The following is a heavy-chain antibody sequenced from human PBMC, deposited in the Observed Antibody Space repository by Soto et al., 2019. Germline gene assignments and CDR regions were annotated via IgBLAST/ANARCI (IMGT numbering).Heavy chain of an antibody. Sequence: SETLSLTCTVSGGSISSGDYYWSWIRQPPGKGLEWIGYIYYSGSTYYNPSLKSRVTISVDTSKNQFSLKLSSVTAADTAVYYCASRYSSSQLYYYYGMDVWGQGTTVTVSS. V-gene: IGHV4-30-4*01. CDR2: IYYSGST. CDR3: ASRYSSSQLYYYYGMDV. CDR1: GGSISSGDYY. J-gene: IGHJ6*02. D-gene: IGHD6-13*01.